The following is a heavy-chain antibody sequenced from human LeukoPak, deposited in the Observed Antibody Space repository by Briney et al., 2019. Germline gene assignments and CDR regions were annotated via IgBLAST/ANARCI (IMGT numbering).Heavy chain of an antibody. CDR2: SNPNSGGT. Sequence: ASVKVSCKASGYTFTDYYMHWVRQAPGQGLEWMGWSNPNSGGTQYAQKFQGRVTMTRDTSITTAYMELSSLTFDDTAVYYCARVKGGFGELSSFDYWGQGTLVPVSS. V-gene: IGHV1-2*02. D-gene: IGHD3-10*01. CDR3: ARVKGGFGELSSFDY. J-gene: IGHJ4*02. CDR1: GYTFTDYY.